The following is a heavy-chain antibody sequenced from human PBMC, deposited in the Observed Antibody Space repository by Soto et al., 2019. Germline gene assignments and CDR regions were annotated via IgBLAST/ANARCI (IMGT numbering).Heavy chain of an antibody. J-gene: IGHJ3*02. Sequence: EVQLVESGGGLVQPGGSLRLSCAASGFTFSSYDMHWVRQATGKGLEWVSAIGTAGYTYYPGSVKGRFTISRENAKNSLYLQMNSLRAEDTAVYDCARGGEILWFGELSSSAFDIWGQGTMGTGSS. CDR1: GFTFSSYD. V-gene: IGHV3-13*01. D-gene: IGHD3-10*01. CDR2: IGTAGYT. CDR3: ARGGEILWFGELSSSAFDI.